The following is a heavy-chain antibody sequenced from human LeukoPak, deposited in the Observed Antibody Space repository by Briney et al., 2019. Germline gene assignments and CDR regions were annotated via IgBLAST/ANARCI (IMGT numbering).Heavy chain of an antibody. V-gene: IGHV3-7*01. D-gene: IGHD6-19*01. CDR2: IKQDGSEK. CDR3: AKDRLAVGLGLTYFDY. CDR1: GFTFSSYW. Sequence: PGGSLRLSCADSGFTFSSYWMSWVRQAPGKGLEWVANIKQDGSEKYYVDSVKGRFTISRDNAKNSLYLQMNSLSAEDTAVYYCAKDRLAVGLGLTYFDYWGRGTLVTVSS. J-gene: IGHJ4*02.